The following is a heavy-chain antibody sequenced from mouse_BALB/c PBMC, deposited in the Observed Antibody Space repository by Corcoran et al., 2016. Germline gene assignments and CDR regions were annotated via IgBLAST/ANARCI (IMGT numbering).Heavy chain of an antibody. V-gene: IGHV14-1*02. Sequence: EVQLQQSGAELVRPGALVKLSCKASGFNIKDYYMYWVKQRPEQGLEWIGWIDPENGNTIYDPKFQGKASKTADTSSNTAYLQLSSLTSEDTAVYYCARYGSSSDYWGQGTTLTVSS. D-gene: IGHD1-1*01. CDR1: GFNIKDYY. CDR3: ARYGSSSDY. CDR2: IDPENGNT. J-gene: IGHJ2*01.